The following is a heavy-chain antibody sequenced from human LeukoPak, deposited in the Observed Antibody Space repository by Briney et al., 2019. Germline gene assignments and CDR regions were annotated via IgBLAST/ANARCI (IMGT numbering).Heavy chain of an antibody. J-gene: IGHJ4*02. Sequence: SETLSLTCSVSGGSISTYYWSWIRQPPGKGLEWIGYIYYAGSTNYNPSLKSRVTISVDTSKNQFSLKLSSVTAADTAVYYCARDLDYSNLFDYWGQGTLVTVSS. CDR3: ARDLDYSNLFDY. CDR1: GGSISTYY. V-gene: IGHV4-59*12. D-gene: IGHD4-11*01. CDR2: IYYAGST.